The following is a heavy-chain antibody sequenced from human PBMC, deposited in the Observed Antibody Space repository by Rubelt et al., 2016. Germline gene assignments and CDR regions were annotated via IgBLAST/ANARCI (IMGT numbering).Heavy chain of an antibody. V-gene: IGHV4-34*01. CDR1: GGSFSGYY. J-gene: IGHJ5*02. Sequence: QVQLQQWGAGLLKPSETLSLTCAVYGGSFSGYYWSWIRQPPGKGLEWIGEINHSGSTNSNPSLKSRVTICGDTAKCQFCLTLSVVTAGDTAVYYCARGLARAAAAPRRLWFDPWGQGTLVTVSS. CDR3: ARGLARAAAAPRRLWFDP. CDR2: INHSGST. D-gene: IGHD6-13*01.